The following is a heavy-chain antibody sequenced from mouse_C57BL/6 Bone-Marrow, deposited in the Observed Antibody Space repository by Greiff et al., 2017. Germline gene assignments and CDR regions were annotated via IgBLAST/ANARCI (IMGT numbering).Heavy chain of an antibody. D-gene: IGHD1-1*01. CDR3: ARTVVVDYFDY. Sequence: EVKLVESGPELVKPGASVKISCKASGYSFTDYNMNWVKQSNGKSLEWIGVINPNYGTTIYNQKFKGKATLTVDQSSSTAYMQLNSLTSEDSAVYYCARTVVVDYFDYWGQGTTLTVSS. J-gene: IGHJ2*01. V-gene: IGHV1-39*01. CDR2: INPNYGTT. CDR1: GYSFTDYN.